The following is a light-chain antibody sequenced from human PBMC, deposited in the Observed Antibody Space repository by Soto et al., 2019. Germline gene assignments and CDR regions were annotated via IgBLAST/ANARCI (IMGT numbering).Light chain of an antibody. CDR2: DVS. V-gene: IGLV2-11*01. Sequence: QSVLTQPRSVSGSPGQLVTISCTGTSSDVGGYNYVSWYKQHPGKAPKLMIYDVSKRPSGVPDRFSGSKSGNTASLTISGLQAEDEADYYCCSYAGSYTFVVFGTGTKLTVL. CDR3: CSYAGSYTFVV. CDR1: SSDVGGYNY. J-gene: IGLJ1*01.